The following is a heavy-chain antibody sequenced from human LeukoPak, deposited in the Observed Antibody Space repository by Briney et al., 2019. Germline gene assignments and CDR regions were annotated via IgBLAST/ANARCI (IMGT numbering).Heavy chain of an antibody. CDR2: IHYSGST. CDR3: ARDIHHYDFWSGTYYYYGMDV. Sequence: KSSETLSLTCSVSGTSISSYNWSWIRQPPGKGLEWIGDIHYSGSTNNNPSLKSRVTMSVDTSKNQFSLKLSSVTAADTAVYYCARDIHHYDFWSGTYYYYGMDVWGQGTTVTVSS. CDR1: GTSISSYN. D-gene: IGHD3-3*01. V-gene: IGHV4-59*12. J-gene: IGHJ6*02.